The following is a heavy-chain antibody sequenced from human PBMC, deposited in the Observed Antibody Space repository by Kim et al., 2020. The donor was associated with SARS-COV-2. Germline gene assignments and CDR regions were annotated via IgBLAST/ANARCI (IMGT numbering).Heavy chain of an antibody. CDR3: AKDHNSSGWPAFDS. CDR1: GITFSSRA. J-gene: IGHJ4*02. D-gene: IGHD6-19*01. Sequence: GGSLRLSCVDSGITFSSRAMSWVRQTPGKALEWVASINNGGNTYNADSVKGRFTVSRDIAKSTLYLQMNSLRAEDPALYYCAKDHNSSGWPAFDSWGQGTPVTVSS. V-gene: IGHV3-23*01. CDR2: INNGGNT.